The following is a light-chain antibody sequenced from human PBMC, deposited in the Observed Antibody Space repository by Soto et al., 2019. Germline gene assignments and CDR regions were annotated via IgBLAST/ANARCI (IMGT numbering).Light chain of an antibody. Sequence: EIVLTQSPATLSLSPGERATLSCRASQSVSSYLAWYQQNPGQAPRLLIYDASNRATGIPARFSGSGSETDFTLTISSLEPEDFAVYYCQQRSHWHLTFGGGTKVEIK. CDR1: QSVSSY. CDR3: QQRSHWHLT. V-gene: IGKV3-11*01. J-gene: IGKJ4*01. CDR2: DAS.